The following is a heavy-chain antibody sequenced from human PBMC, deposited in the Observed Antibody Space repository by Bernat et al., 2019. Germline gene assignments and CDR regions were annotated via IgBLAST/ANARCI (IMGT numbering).Heavy chain of an antibody. CDR3: ARDPSTFAGYFDY. CDR1: GGSSNNYF. Sequence: QVQLQESGPGLVKPSETLSLTCTVSGGSSNNYFWCWIRQPPGKGLEWIGYIYYSGSTNYNPFLKSRVTISVDTSKNQFSLKLSSVTAADTAVYYCARDPSTFAGYFDYWGQGTLVTVSS. D-gene: IGHD1-1*01. J-gene: IGHJ4*02. CDR2: IYYSGST. V-gene: IGHV4-59*01.